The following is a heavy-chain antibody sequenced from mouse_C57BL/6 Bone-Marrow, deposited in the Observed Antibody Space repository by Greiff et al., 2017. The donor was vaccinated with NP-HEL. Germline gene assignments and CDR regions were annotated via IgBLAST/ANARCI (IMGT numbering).Heavy chain of an antibody. CDR3: ARHVGSGYAWFAY. CDR1: GYAFTNYL. J-gene: IGHJ3*01. V-gene: IGHV1-54*01. D-gene: IGHD3-2*02. CDR2: INPGSGGT. Sequence: QVHVKQSGAELVRPGTSVKVSCKASGYAFTNYLIEWVKQRPGQGLEWIGVINPGSGGTNYNEKFKGKATLTADKSSSTAYMQLSSLTSEDSAVYFCARHVGSGYAWFAYWGQGTLVTVSA.